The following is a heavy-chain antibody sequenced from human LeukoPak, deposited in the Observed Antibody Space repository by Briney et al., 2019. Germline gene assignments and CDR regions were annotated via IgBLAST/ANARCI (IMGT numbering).Heavy chain of an antibody. J-gene: IGHJ5*02. CDR1: GFTFSSYG. CDR3: AKTYYDFWSGFEENWFDP. Sequence: SGGSLRLSCAASGFTFSSYGMHWVRQAPGKGLEWVALISYDGSNKYYADSVKGRFTISRDNSKNTLYLQMNSLRAEDTAVYYCAKTYYDFWSGFEENWFDPWGQGTLVTVSS. D-gene: IGHD3-3*01. CDR2: ISYDGSNK. V-gene: IGHV3-30*18.